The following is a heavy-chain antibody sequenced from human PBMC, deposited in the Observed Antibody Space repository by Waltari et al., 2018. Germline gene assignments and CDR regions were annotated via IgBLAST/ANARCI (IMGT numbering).Heavy chain of an antibody. J-gene: IGHJ6*02. CDR1: GGTFSSYA. CDR3: ARDRIVVPLKGYYGMDV. Sequence: QVQLVQSGAEVKKPGSSVKVSCKASGGTFSSYAISWVRPAPGKGLEWMGWIIPIFGTANYAQKFQGRVTITADESTSTAYMELSSLRSEDTAVYYCARDRIVVPLKGYYGMDVWGQGTTVTVSS. D-gene: IGHD2-2*01. CDR2: IIPIFGTA. V-gene: IGHV1-69*01.